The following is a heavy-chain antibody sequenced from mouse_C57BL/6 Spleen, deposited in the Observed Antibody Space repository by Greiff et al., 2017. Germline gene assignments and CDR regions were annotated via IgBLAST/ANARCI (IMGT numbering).Heavy chain of an antibody. CDR2: ISSGGSYT. J-gene: IGHJ2*01. Sequence: DVQLQESGGDLVKPGGSLKLSCAASGFTFSSYGMSWVRQTPDKRLEWVATISSGGSYTYYPDSVKGRFTISRDNAKNTLYLQMSSLKSEDTAMYYCARHDPLSYFDYWGQGTTLTVSS. CDR1: GFTFSSYG. V-gene: IGHV5-6*01. D-gene: IGHD2-3*01. CDR3: ARHDPLSYFDY.